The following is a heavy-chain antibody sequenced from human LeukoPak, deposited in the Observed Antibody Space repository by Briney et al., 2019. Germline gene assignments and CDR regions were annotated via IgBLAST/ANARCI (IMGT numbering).Heavy chain of an antibody. V-gene: IGHV1-18*01. CDR2: ISAYNGNT. CDR3: AGSTNYASIHFDY. CDR1: GYTFTSYG. Sequence: GASVKVSCKASGYTFTSYGISWVRQAPGQGLEWMGWISAYNGNTNYAQKLQGRVTMTTDTSTSTAYMELSSLRSEDTAVYYCAGSTNYASIHFDYWGQGTLVTVSS. D-gene: IGHD1-7*01. J-gene: IGHJ4*02.